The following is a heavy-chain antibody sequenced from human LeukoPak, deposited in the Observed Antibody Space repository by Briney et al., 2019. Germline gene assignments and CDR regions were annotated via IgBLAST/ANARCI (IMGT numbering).Heavy chain of an antibody. CDR3: ARCSSAKSLASYPFHY. J-gene: IGHJ4*02. Sequence: ASVTVSCKASGGTFSSYAISWVRQAPGQGLEWMGGIIPIFGTANYAQKFQGRVTITADESTSTAYMELSSLRSEDTAVYYCARCSSAKSLASYPFHYWGQATLVTVSS. CDR1: GGTFSSYA. CDR2: IIPIFGTA. D-gene: IGHD2-15*01. V-gene: IGHV1-69*13.